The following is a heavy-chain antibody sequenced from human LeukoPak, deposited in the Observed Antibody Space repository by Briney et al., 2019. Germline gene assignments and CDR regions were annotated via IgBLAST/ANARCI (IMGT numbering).Heavy chain of an antibody. CDR2: IYYSGST. J-gene: IGHJ4*02. CDR3: ARQADTAMDY. Sequence: SETLSLTCTVSGGSISSYYWSWIRQPPGKGLEWIGYIYYSGSTNYNPSLKSRVTISVDTSKNQFSLKLSSVTAADTAVYYCARQADTAMDYWGQGTLVTVSS. D-gene: IGHD5-18*01. V-gene: IGHV4-59*08. CDR1: GGSISSYY.